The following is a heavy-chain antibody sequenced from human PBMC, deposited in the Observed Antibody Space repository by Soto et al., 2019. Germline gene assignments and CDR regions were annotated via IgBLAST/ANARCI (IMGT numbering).Heavy chain of an antibody. J-gene: IGHJ5*01. CDR2: IYYSGST. V-gene: IGHV4-61*01. Sequence: SETLSLTCTVSGGSVSSGMYYWSCNRQRPGQGLELIGYIYYSGSTNYNPSRKSRVTISVDTFKNQFSLKLSSVTTADTAVYYCARVGYKESSDYLSKWFDAWGHVPLVTVSS. CDR3: ARVGYKESSDYLSKWFDA. CDR1: GGSVSSGMYY. D-gene: IGHD3-22*01.